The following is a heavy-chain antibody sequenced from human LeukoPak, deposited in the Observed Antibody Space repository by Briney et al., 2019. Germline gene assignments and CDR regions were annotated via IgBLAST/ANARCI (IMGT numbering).Heavy chain of an antibody. CDR2: INKDGGEK. J-gene: IGHJ4*02. Sequence: GGSLRLSCAASGFTFSSYWMSWVRQAPGKGLEWVANINKDGGEKYYVDSVKGRFTISRDNAKNSLYLQMNSLRADDTAVYYCVKDSPPRYSGSPPAYWGQGTLVTVSS. CDR3: VKDSPPRYSGSPPAY. V-gene: IGHV3-7*03. CDR1: GFTFSSYW. D-gene: IGHD1-26*01.